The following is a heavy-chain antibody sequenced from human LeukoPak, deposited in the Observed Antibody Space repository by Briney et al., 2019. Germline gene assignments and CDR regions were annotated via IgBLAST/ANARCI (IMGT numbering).Heavy chain of an antibody. CDR1: GYTFTSYD. D-gene: IGHD5-12*01. CDR2: INPNSGGT. V-gene: IGHV1-2*02. CDR3: AREAPSGYVAAWFDY. J-gene: IGHJ4*02. Sequence: GASVKVSCKASGYTFTSYDINWVRQAPGQGLEWMGWINPNSGGTNYAQKFQGRVTMTRDTSISTAYMELSRLRSDDTAVYYCAREAPSGYVAAWFDYWGQGTLVTVSS.